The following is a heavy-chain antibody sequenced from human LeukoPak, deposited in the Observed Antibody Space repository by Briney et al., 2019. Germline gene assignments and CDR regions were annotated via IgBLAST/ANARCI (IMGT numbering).Heavy chain of an antibody. CDR2: INPNAGQT. Sequence: GASVNVSCKASGYTFGKYYIHWVRQAPGQGPEWMGIINPNAGQTNYAQKFQGRVTMTRDTSTSTVYMELSSLRSEDTAVYYCARDHLWGSSDAFDIWGQGTMVTVSS. J-gene: IGHJ3*02. CDR1: GYTFGKYY. V-gene: IGHV1-46*01. D-gene: IGHD3-16*01. CDR3: ARDHLWGSSDAFDI.